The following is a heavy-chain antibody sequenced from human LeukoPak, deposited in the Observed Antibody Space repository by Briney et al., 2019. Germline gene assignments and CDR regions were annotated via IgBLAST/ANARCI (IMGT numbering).Heavy chain of an antibody. D-gene: IGHD3-10*01. J-gene: IGHJ4*02. Sequence: PSETLSLTCTVSGGSISSGGYYWSWIRQHPGKGLEWIGYIYYSGSTYYNPSLKSRVTISVDTSKNQFSLKLSSVTAGDTAVYYCARVFIRADPYFDYWGQGTLVTVSS. V-gene: IGHV4-31*03. CDR3: ARVFIRADPYFDY. CDR2: IYYSGST. CDR1: GGSISSGGYY.